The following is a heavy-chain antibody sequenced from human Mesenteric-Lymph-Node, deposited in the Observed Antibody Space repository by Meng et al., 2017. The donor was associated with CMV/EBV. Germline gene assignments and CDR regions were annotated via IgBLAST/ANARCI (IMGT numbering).Heavy chain of an antibody. CDR1: GYTLTSYD. CDR2: MNPNSGNT. Sequence: ASVKVSCKASGYTLTSYDINWVRQATGQGLEWMAWMNPNSGNTGYAQKFQGRVTITMNTSISTAYMELSSLRSEDTAVYYCARGSAEAGSSGGTAGLFDYWGQGTLVTVSS. CDR3: ARGSAEAGSSGGTAGLFDY. D-gene: IGHD6-13*01. V-gene: IGHV1-8*03. J-gene: IGHJ4*02.